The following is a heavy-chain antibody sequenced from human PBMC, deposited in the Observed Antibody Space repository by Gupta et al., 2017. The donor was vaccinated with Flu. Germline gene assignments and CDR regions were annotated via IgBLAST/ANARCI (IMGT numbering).Heavy chain of an antibody. D-gene: IGHD3-3*01. J-gene: IGHJ4*02. Sequence: EVQLLESGGGLVQPGRSLGLSCAASGFAFSSSALSWVRQAPGKGLEWVSSFSGGDGTTYYADSVRGRFTISKDISQNTLYLQMNSLRAGDTAVYYCAKGFDFWSGYSPLSYFDSWGQGTLVAVSS. CDR3: AKGFDFWSGYSPLSYFDS. CDR2: FSGGDGTT. CDR1: GFAFSSSA. V-gene: IGHV3-23*01.